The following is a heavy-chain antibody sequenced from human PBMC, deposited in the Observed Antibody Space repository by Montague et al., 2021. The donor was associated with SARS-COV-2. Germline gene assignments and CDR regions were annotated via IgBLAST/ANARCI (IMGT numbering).Heavy chain of an antibody. D-gene: IGHD3-22*01. V-gene: IGHV4-31*03. CDR2: IYYSGST. CDR1: GGSISSGGYY. Sequence: TLSLTCTVSGGSISSGGYYWSWIRQHPRKGLEWIGYIYYSGSTYYNPSLKSRVTISVDTSKNQFSLKLSSVTAADTAAYYCARATRSIVVLNWFDPWGQGTPVTVSS. CDR3: ARATRSIVVLNWFDP. J-gene: IGHJ5*02.